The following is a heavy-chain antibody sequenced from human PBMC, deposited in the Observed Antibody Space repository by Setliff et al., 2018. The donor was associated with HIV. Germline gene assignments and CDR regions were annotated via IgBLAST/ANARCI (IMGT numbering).Heavy chain of an antibody. CDR2: IYYSGST. Sequence: PSETLSLTCTVAGGIISSGDYSWSWIRQHPGKGLEWIGYIYYSGSTYYNPSLKSRVTISVDTSKNQFSLKLSSVTAADTAVYYCARDLYYYDSSSYLRWYFDLWGRGTLVTVSS. J-gene: IGHJ2*01. CDR1: GGIISSGDYS. V-gene: IGHV4-31*03. D-gene: IGHD3-22*01. CDR3: ARDLYYYDSSSYLRWYFDL.